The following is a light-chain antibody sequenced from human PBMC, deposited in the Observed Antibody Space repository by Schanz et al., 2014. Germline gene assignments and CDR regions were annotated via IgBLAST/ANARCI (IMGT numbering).Light chain of an antibody. J-gene: IGLJ2*01. V-gene: IGLV2-14*03. CDR3: SSYTSSSTLV. CDR1: SNDVGGYKY. Sequence: QSALTQPASVSGSPGQSITISCTGTSNDVGGYKYVSWYQQLPGKAPKLIIYDVSNRPSGVSDRFSGSKSGNTASLTISGLQAEDEADYYCSSYTSSSTLVFGGGTKLTVL. CDR2: DVS.